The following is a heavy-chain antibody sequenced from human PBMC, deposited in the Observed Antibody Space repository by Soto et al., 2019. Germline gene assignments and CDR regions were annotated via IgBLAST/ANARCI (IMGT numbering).Heavy chain of an antibody. CDR1: GYTFTSYG. J-gene: IGHJ4*02. D-gene: IGHD2-15*01. Sequence: ASVKVSCKASGYTFTSYGISWVRQANGQGLEWMGWISAYNGNTNYAQKLQGRVTMTTDTSTSTAYMELRSLRSDDTAVYYCARDRRHNCSGGSCYLLAYWGQGTLVTVSS. CDR3: ARDRRHNCSGGSCYLLAY. CDR2: ISAYNGNT. V-gene: IGHV1-18*01.